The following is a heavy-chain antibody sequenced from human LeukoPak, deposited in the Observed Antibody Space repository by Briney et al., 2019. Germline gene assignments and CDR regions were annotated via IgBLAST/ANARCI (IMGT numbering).Heavy chain of an antibody. J-gene: IGHJ4*02. CDR2: IKQDGSEK. Sequence: GGSLRLSCAASGFTFSNYWMIWVRQAPGKGLERVGIIKQDGSEKRYADSVRGRFSISRDNAQTSLYLQMNNLRAEDTAVYYCARSRRWLQTDGALDYWGQGTLVTVSS. CDR1: GFTFSNYW. D-gene: IGHD5-24*01. CDR3: ARSRRWLQTDGALDY. V-gene: IGHV3-7*05.